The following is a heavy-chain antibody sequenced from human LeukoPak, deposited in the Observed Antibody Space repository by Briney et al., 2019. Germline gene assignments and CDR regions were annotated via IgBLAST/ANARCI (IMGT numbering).Heavy chain of an antibody. J-gene: IGHJ4*02. CDR3: ARDYAIFGVVTPMDY. V-gene: IGHV3-7*01. D-gene: IGHD3-3*01. CDR1: GFTFSSYW. Sequence: QPGGSLRLSCAASGFTFSSYWMSWVRQAPGKGLEWVANIKQDGSEKYYVDSVKGRFTISRDNAKNSLYLQMNSLRAEDTAVYYCARDYAIFGVVTPMDYWGQGTLVTVSS. CDR2: IKQDGSEK.